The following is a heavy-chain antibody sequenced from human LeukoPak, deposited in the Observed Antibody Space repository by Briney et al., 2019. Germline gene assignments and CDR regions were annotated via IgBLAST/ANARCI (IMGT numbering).Heavy chain of an antibody. CDR1: GGTFSSYA. V-gene: IGHV1-69*01. J-gene: IGHJ6*03. D-gene: IGHD3-9*01. Sequence: SVKVSCKACGGTFSSYAISWVRQAPGQGLEWMGGIIPIFGTANYAQKFQGRVTIAADESTSTAYMELSSLRSEDTAVYYCARGGGNILTAGEYMDVWGKGTTVTVSS. CDR3: ARGGGNILTAGEYMDV. CDR2: IIPIFGTA.